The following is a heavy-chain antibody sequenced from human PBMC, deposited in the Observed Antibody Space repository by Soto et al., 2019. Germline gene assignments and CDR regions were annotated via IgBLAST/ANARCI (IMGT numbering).Heavy chain of an antibody. D-gene: IGHD3-3*01. Sequence: TGGSLRLSCAASGFTFSRYGMSWVRQAPGKGLEWVANIKQDGSEKYYVDSVEGRFTISRDNAKNSLYLQMNSLRAEDTAVYYCARDLGFFDNYFDYWGQGTLVTVSS. CDR2: IKQDGSEK. CDR3: ARDLGFFDNYFDY. V-gene: IGHV3-7*05. J-gene: IGHJ4*02. CDR1: GFTFSRYG.